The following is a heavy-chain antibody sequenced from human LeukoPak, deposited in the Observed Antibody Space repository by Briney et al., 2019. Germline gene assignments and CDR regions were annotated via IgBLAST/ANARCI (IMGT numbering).Heavy chain of an antibody. CDR1: GFTFSSYS. J-gene: IGHJ5*02. V-gene: IGHV3-21*01. Sequence: KPGGSLRLSCAASGFTFSSYSMNWVRQAPGKGLEWVSSISSSSYIYYADSVKGRFTISRDNAKNSLYLQMNSLRAEDTAVYYCASGPDLRYFDWFYNWFDPWGQGTLVTVSS. CDR3: ASGPDLRYFDWFYNWFDP. CDR2: ISSSSYI. D-gene: IGHD3-9*01.